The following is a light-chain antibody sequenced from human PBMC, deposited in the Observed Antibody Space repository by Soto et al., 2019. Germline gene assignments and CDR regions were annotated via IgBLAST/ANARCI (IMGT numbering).Light chain of an antibody. J-gene: IGKJ3*01. CDR2: AAS. Sequence: DIQLTQSPASVSAAVGDRINISCRASQPIKTCLAWYQQKPGKAPKLLIYAASTLETGVPSRFSGSGSGTDFTLTISSLQPEDAAIYSCQQAASFPFTFGPGAKVQLK. CDR1: QPIKTC. CDR3: QQAASFPFT. V-gene: IGKV1-12*02.